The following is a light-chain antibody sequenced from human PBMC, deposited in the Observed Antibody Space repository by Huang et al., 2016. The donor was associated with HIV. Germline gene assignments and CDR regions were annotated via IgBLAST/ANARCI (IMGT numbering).Light chain of an antibody. CDR3: QQSDKWPLT. V-gene: IGKV3D-15*01. CDR1: QSVSRN. J-gene: IGKJ4*01. Sequence: EIVMTQSPATLSVSPGERATLSCRASQSVSRNLAWYQRKPGQAPRLVIYGASARANGSPARFSGSGSGTEFTLSISNLQSEDFALYYCQQSDKWPLTFGGGTKVEIK. CDR2: GAS.